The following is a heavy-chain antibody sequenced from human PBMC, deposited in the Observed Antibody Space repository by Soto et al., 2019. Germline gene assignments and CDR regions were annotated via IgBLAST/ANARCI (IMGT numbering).Heavy chain of an antibody. CDR2: ISGSGGST. J-gene: IGHJ4*02. V-gene: IGHV3-23*01. CDR3: AKEYSYGYFDY. CDR1: GFTFSSYA. D-gene: IGHD5-18*01. Sequence: WGSLRLSCAASGFTFSSYAMSLVRQAPGRGLEWVSAISGSGGSTYYADSVKGRFTISRDNSKNTLYLQMNSLRAEDTAVYYCAKEYSYGYFDYWGQGTLVTVSS.